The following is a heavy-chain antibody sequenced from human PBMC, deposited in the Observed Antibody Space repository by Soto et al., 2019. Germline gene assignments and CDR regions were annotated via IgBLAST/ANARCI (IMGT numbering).Heavy chain of an antibody. CDR3: ARDLYSTSWYVRAFDM. CDR1: ENTFSTYS. J-gene: IGHJ3*02. V-gene: IGHV1-46*03. Sequence: ASVKVSCKASENTFSTYSLHWVRQAPGQGLEWMGVINPTTTTTTDAQKFQGRATMTRDTSTSTVFLELSSLRSGDTAVYFCARDLYSTSWYVRAFDMWGQGTMVTVS. CDR2: INPTTTTT. D-gene: IGHD6-13*01.